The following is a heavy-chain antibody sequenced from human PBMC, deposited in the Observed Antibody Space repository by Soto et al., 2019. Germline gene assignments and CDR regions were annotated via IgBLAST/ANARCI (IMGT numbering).Heavy chain of an antibody. D-gene: IGHD5-12*01. CDR2: IYYSGYT. CDR1: GGSISGYY. J-gene: IGHJ4*02. Sequence: QVQLQESGPGLVKPSETLSLTCAVSGGSISGYYWSWIRQPPGKRLEWIGYIYYSGYTNYNPSLKSRVTISVDRSKNQFSLELRSVTASDTAVYYCARYSVGSGYDWGQGTLVTVSS. V-gene: IGHV4-59*01. CDR3: ARYSVGSGYD.